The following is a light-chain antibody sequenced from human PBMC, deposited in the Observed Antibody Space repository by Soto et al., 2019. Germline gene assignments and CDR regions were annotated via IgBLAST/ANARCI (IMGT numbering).Light chain of an antibody. Sequence: IVMTQSPATLSVSPGERATLSCRASQSVSSNLAWYQQKPGQAPRLLIFGASTRANGIPARFSGSGSGTEFTLTIRSLQSEDFAVYYCQQDDNSWPWTFGQGTKVETK. CDR1: QSVSSN. CDR3: QQDDNSWPWT. J-gene: IGKJ1*01. V-gene: IGKV3-15*01. CDR2: GAS.